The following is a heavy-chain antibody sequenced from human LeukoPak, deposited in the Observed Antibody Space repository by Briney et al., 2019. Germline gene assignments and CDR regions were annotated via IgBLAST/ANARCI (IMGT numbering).Heavy chain of an antibody. D-gene: IGHD3-9*01. CDR3: AKVGVPRILTGYKGYFDY. Sequence: GGSLRLSCVASGFQFSRYAIHWVRQAPGKGLEWVSLVSTGGSTTYYADSVRGRFNVSRDNAKDTVFLQLNSLRAEDTAVYYCAKVGVPRILTGYKGYFDYWGQGTLVTVSS. CDR2: VSTGGSTT. V-gene: IGHV3-23*01. CDR1: GFQFSRYA. J-gene: IGHJ4*02.